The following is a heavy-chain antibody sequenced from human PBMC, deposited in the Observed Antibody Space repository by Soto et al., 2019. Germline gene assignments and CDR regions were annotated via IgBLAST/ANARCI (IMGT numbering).Heavy chain of an antibody. D-gene: IGHD2-8*01. V-gene: IGHV1-46*01. CDR2: INPSGGST. J-gene: IGHJ4*02. CDR3: ARPPYPGCINAVCYPLDY. CDR1: GYTFTSYY. Sequence: QVQLVQSGAEVKKPGASVKISCKASGYTFTSYYMHWVRQAPGQGLEWMGLINPSGGSTNYAQKLQGRVAMTRYTSTSTVYMELNSLRSEDTAVYYCARPPYPGCINAVCYPLDYWGQGTLVTVSS.